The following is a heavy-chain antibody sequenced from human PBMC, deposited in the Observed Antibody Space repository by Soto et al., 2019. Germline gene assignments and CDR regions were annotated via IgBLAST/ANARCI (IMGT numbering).Heavy chain of an antibody. V-gene: IGHV3-30*18. D-gene: IGHD3-10*01. CDR2: ISYDGSNK. J-gene: IGHJ6*02. CDR1: GFTFSSYG. Sequence: ESGGGVVKPGRSLRLSCAASGFTFSSYGMHWVRQAPGKGLEWVAVISYDGSNKYYADSVKGRFTISRDNSKNTLYLQMNSLRAEDTAVYYCAKDQFGELFQRPYYYYGMAVWGQGTTVTVSS. CDR3: AKDQFGELFQRPYYYYGMAV.